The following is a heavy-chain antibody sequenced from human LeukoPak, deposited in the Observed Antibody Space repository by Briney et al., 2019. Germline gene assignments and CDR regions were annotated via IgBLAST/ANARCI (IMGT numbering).Heavy chain of an antibody. D-gene: IGHD1-26*01. J-gene: IGHJ4*02. Sequence: SETLSLTCAVYGGSFGGYYWSWIRQPPGKGLEWIGEINHSGSTNYNPSLKSRVTISVDTSKNQFSLKLSSVTAADTAVYYCASFYPYSGSYYVAYWGQGTLVTVSS. V-gene: IGHV4-34*01. CDR3: ASFYPYSGSYYVAY. CDR2: INHSGST. CDR1: GGSFGGYY.